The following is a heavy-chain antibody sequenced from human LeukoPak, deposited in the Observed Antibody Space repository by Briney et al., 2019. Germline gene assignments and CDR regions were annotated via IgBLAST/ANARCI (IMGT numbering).Heavy chain of an antibody. CDR2: IYYSGST. J-gene: IGHJ6*03. CDR3: ARGGGSGYYYYYMDV. Sequence: SETLSLTCTVSGGSLSSYYWSWIRQPPGKGLEWIGYIYYSGSTNYNPSLKSRVTISVDTSKNQFSLKLSSVTAADTAVYYCARGGGSGYYYYYMDVWGKGTTVTVSS. V-gene: IGHV4-59*01. D-gene: IGHD2-15*01. CDR1: GGSLSSYY.